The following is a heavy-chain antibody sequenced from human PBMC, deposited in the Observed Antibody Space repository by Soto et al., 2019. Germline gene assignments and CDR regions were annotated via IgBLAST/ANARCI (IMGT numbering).Heavy chain of an antibody. CDR2: IIPIFGTA. Sequence: GASVKVSCKASGGTFSSYAISWVRQAPGQGLEWMGGIIPIFGTANYAQKFQGRVTITADESTSTAYMELSSLRSEDTAVYYCARDPDPLYCISTSCSYSAYYYYGMDVWGQGTTVTVSS. J-gene: IGHJ6*02. CDR1: GGTFSSYA. CDR3: ARDPDPLYCISTSCSYSAYYYYGMDV. V-gene: IGHV1-69*13. D-gene: IGHD2-2*01.